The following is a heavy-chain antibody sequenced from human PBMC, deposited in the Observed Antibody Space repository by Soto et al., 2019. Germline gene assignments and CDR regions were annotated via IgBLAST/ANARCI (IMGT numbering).Heavy chain of an antibody. D-gene: IGHD2-2*01. J-gene: IGHJ4*02. V-gene: IGHV4-59*11. CDR3: ARKSTTNYFDY. Sequence: SETLSLTCTVSGAPISGHYWSWIRQPPGKDLEWIGWVHYTGSSNYNPSLKSRATISVDTSKNLFSLMLNSVTAADTAVYYCARKSTTNYFDYWGQGALVTVSS. CDR2: VHYTGSS. CDR1: GAPISGHY.